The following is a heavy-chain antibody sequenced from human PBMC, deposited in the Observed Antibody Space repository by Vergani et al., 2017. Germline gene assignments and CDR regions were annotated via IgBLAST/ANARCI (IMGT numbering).Heavy chain of an antibody. V-gene: IGHV4-59*12. D-gene: IGHD3-22*01. Sequence: QVQLQESGPGLVKPSETLSLTCTVSGGSISSYYWSWIRQPPGKGLEWIGYIYYSGSTNYNPSLKSRVTITVDTTKNQFSLKLSSVTAADTAVYYCARVPSDYYDSSGKNAFDIWGQGTMVTVSS. CDR3: ARVPSDYYDSSGKNAFDI. CDR2: IYYSGST. CDR1: GGSISSYY. J-gene: IGHJ3*02.